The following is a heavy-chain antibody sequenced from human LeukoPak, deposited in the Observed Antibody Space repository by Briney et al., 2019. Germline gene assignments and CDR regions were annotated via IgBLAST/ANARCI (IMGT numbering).Heavy chain of an antibody. CDR3: AKGGGQQLVRDY. CDR1: GFPFSSYA. V-gene: IGHV3-23*01. CDR2: ISGSGGGT. D-gene: IGHD6-13*01. J-gene: IGHJ4*02. Sequence: GSLRLSCAASGFPFSSYAMSWVRQAPGKGLEWVSAISGSGGGTYYADSVKGRFTISRDNSKNTLYLQMNSLRAEDTAVYYCAKGGGQQLVRDYWGQGTLVTVSS.